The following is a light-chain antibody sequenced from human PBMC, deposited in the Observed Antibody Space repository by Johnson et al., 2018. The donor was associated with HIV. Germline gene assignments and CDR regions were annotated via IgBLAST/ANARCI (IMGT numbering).Light chain of an antibody. V-gene: IGLV1-51*02. CDR1: TSNIENNY. CDR3: GTWDSSLSAYV. Sequence: QSVLTQPPSVSAAPGQKVTISCSGNTSNIENNYVSWYQQFPERAPKLLIYENNKRPSGIPDRFSGSKSGTSATLGITGLQTGDEADYYCGTWDSSLSAYVFGTGTKVTVL. CDR2: ENN. J-gene: IGLJ1*01.